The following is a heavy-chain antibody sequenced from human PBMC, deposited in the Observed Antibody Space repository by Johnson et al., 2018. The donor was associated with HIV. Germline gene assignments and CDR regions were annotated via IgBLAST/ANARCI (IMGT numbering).Heavy chain of an antibody. D-gene: IGHD2-15*01. V-gene: IGHV3-66*02. CDR3: ARGGSCYNAHFDI. CDR1: RCTFSSNY. J-gene: IGHJ3*02. CDR2: IYSGGST. Sequence: VQLVESGGGVVQPGRSLRLSCVASRCTFSSNYMSWVLQTPGTGLERVSVIYSGGSTYYAASVKGRFTISRDNSKNTLYLQMNSLRAEDTAVYYCARGGSCYNAHFDIWGQGTMVTVSA.